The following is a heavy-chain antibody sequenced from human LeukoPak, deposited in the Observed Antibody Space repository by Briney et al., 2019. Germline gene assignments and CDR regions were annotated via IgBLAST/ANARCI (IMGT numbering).Heavy chain of an antibody. CDR3: ARGGRCSGDNCYATLYDY. CDR2: ISTTNSYI. V-gene: IGHV3-21*06. CDR1: GFTFSAYN. J-gene: IGHJ4*02. Sequence: GGSLRLSCVVSGFTFSAYNMNWVRQAPGEGLEWVSSISTTNSYIYYADSVRGRFTISRDDAKNSLYLQMNGLRPEDTAIYYCARGGRCSGDNCYATLYDYWGQGTVVTVSS. D-gene: IGHD2-15*01.